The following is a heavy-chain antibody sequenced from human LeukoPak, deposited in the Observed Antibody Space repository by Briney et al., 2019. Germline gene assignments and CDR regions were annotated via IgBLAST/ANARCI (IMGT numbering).Heavy chain of an antibody. D-gene: IGHD2-15*01. J-gene: IGHJ5*02. CDR2: IYYSGST. CDR1: GGSISSYY. Sequence: SETLSLTCTVSGGSISSYYWNWIRQPPGKGLEWIGYIYYSGSTNYNPSLKSRVTISVDTSKNQFSLKLSSVTAADTAVYYCARQIVVVPAALYLFDPWGQGTLVTVSS. CDR3: ARQIVVVPAALYLFDP. V-gene: IGHV4-59*08.